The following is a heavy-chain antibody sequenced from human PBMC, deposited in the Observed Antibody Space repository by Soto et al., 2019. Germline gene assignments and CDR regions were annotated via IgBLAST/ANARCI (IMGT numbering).Heavy chain of an antibody. CDR1: GFTFSSYG. Sequence: QVQLVESGGGVVQPGRSLRLSCAASGFTFSSYGMHWVRQAPGKGLEWVSVIWYDGSDKYYPDSVKGRFTISRDNSKNTLYLQMNGLRAEDTAVYYCATDQGIYWGQGTLVTVSS. CDR3: ATDQGIY. D-gene: IGHD6-13*01. CDR2: IWYDGSDK. J-gene: IGHJ4*02. V-gene: IGHV3-33*01.